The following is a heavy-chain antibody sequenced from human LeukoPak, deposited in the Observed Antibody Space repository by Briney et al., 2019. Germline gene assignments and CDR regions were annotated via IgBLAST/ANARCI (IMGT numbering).Heavy chain of an antibody. CDR2: IRYDGSNK. D-gene: IGHD3-22*01. J-gene: IGHJ4*02. CDR3: AKDSRRWKTYYYESSGLYYFAY. CDR1: GFTFSDYY. Sequence: GGSLRLSCAASGFTFSDYYMGWIRQAPGKGLEWVAFIRYDGSNKYYADSVKGRFTISRDNSKNTQYLQMNSLRVEDTAVYYCAKDSRRWKTYYYESSGLYYFAYWGQGTLVTVSS. V-gene: IGHV3-30*02.